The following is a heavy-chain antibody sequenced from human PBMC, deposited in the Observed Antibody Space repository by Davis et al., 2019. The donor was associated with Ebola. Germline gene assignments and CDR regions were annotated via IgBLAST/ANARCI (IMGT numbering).Heavy chain of an antibody. CDR2: ISWDGGST. J-gene: IGHJ4*02. CDR3: ASLITGTTRDN. Sequence: GESLKISCSVSGFTFEEYTMQWARQVPGKGLEWVSLISWDGGSTDYADSVKGRFTISRVNAKNSVYLHMNSLRAEDTAMYYCASLITGTTRDNWGQGTLVTVSS. D-gene: IGHD1-7*01. V-gene: IGHV3-43*01. CDR1: GFTFEEYT.